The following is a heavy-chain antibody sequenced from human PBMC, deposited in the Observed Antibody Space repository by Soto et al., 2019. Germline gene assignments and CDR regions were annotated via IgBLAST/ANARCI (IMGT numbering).Heavy chain of an antibody. D-gene: IGHD2-15*01. J-gene: IGHJ6*02. CDR3: AKDLYCSGGSCYSGAPGRYYYGMDV. Sequence: GGSLRLSCAASGFTFSSYGMHWVRQAPGKGLEWVTVISYDGSNKYYADSVKGRFTISRDNSKNTLYLQMNSLRAEDTAVYYCAKDLYCSGGSCYSGAPGRYYYGMDVWGQGTTVTVSS. CDR2: ISYDGSNK. CDR1: GFTFSSYG. V-gene: IGHV3-30*18.